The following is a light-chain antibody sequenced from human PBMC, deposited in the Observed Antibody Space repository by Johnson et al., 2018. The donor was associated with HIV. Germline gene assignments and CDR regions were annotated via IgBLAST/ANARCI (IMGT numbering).Light chain of an antibody. V-gene: IGLV1-51*01. Sequence: QSVLTQPPSVSAAPGQKVTISCSGSSSNIDNNYVSWYQQFPGTAPKLLIYDNNKRPSGIPDRFSGSKSGTSATLGITGLQTGDEADYYCGTWDISLSVGYVFGTGTKVTVL. CDR3: GTWDISLSVGYV. CDR2: DNN. CDR1: SSNIDNNY. J-gene: IGLJ1*01.